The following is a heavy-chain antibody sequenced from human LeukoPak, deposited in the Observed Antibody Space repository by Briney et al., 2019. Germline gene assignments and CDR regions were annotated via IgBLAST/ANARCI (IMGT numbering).Heavy chain of an antibody. CDR3: AKDMSGYSGYDPTPSY. J-gene: IGHJ4*02. CDR2: ISGDGGST. D-gene: IGHD5-12*01. V-gene: IGHV3-43*02. Sequence: GGSLRLSCAASGFTFDDYAMHWVRQAPGKGLEWVSLISGDGGSTYYADSAKGRFTISRDNSKNSLYLQMNSLRTEDTALYYCAKDMSGYSGYDPTPSYWGQGTLVTVSS. CDR1: GFTFDDYA.